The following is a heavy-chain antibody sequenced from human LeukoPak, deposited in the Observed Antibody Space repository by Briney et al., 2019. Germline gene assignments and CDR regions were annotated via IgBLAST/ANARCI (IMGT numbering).Heavy chain of an antibody. D-gene: IGHD3-22*01. J-gene: IGHJ3*02. V-gene: IGHV4-4*07. CDR3: ARGPYSYDSSGTFDI. CDR2: ISSSGST. CDR1: GGSISSYY. Sequence: SETLSLTCTVSGGSISSYYWSWIRQPAGKGLEWIGRISSSGSTNYNPSLKSRVTISVDTSKNQFSLKLSSVTAADTAVYFCARGPYSYDSSGTFDIWGQGTMVTVSS.